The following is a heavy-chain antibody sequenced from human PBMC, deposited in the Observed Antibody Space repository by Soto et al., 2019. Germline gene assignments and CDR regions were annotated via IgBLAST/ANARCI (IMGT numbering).Heavy chain of an antibody. J-gene: IGHJ5*02. CDR3: AKNQGVELVPLATVDWFDP. CDR2: ISGSGFKK. V-gene: IGHV3-23*01. CDR1: GFIFENFG. Sequence: VGSLRLSCAASGFIFENFGMSWVRQAPGKGLEWISSISGSGFKKYYADSVKGRFIISRDNSKSTVYLELNNLSAEDTAVYHCAKNQGVELVPLATVDWFDPWGQGSVVTVSS. D-gene: IGHD1-26*01.